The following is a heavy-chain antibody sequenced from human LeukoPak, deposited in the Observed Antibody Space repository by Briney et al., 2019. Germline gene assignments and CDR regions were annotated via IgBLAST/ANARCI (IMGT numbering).Heavy chain of an antibody. J-gene: IGHJ2*01. CDR1: GFTFSSYW. CDR3: ARGSDYWYFDL. CDR2: INSDGSST. V-gene: IGHV3-74*01. Sequence: GGSLRLSCAASGFTFSSYWMHWVRHAPGKGLVWASRINSDGSSTSYADSVKGRFTISRDNAKNTLYLQMNSLRAEDTAVYYCARGSDYWYFDLWGRGTLVTVSS.